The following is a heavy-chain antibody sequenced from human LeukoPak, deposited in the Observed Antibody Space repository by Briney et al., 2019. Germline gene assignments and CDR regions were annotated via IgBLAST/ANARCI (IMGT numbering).Heavy chain of an antibody. J-gene: IGHJ4*02. Sequence: GGSLRLSCAASGFIFSNYAMNWVREAPGKGLEWISYISTSSSTIYYADSVKGRFTISRDNAKNSLYLQISSLTEEDTAVYYCARGETAVTSYLHFRGQGTLVTVSS. CDR3: ARGETAVTSYLHF. CDR2: ISTSSSTI. D-gene: IGHD2-21*02. V-gene: IGHV3-48*02. CDR1: GFIFSNYA.